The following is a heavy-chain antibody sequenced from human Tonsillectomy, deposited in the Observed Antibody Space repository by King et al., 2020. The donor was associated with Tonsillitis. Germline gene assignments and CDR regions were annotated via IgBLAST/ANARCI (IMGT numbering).Heavy chain of an antibody. CDR1: GGSISSYY. V-gene: IGHV4-59*08. D-gene: IGHD2-15*01. CDR2: IYYSGST. Sequence: VQLPESGPGLVKRSETLSLTCTVSGGSISSYYWSWIRQPPGKGLEWIGYIYYSGSTNYNPSLKSRVTISVDTSKNQFSLKLSSVTAADTAVYYCARRLGYCSGGSCPHWYFDLWGRGTLVTVSS. CDR3: ARRLGYCSGGSCPHWYFDL. J-gene: IGHJ2*01.